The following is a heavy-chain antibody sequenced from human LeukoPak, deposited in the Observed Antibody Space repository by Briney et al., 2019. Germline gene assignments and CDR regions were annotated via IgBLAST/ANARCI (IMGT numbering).Heavy chain of an antibody. V-gene: IGHV4-34*01. Sequence: SETLSLTCAVYGGSFSGYYCSWIRQPPGKGLEWIGEINHSGSTNYNPSLKSRVTISVDTSKNQFSLKLSSVTAADTAVYYCARAPRGIRVGISWFDPWGQGTLVTVSS. D-gene: IGHD1-14*01. J-gene: IGHJ5*02. CDR3: ARAPRGIRVGISWFDP. CDR2: INHSGST. CDR1: GGSFSGYY.